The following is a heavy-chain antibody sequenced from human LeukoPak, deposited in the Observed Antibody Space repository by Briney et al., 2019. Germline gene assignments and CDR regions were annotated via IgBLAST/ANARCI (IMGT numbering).Heavy chain of an antibody. CDR1: GLTFSNFP. J-gene: IGHJ4*02. CDR2: IQDDGATT. V-gene: IGHV3-30*02. Sequence: GGSLRLSCAASGLTFSNFPMHWVRQAPGKGLEWGALIQDDGATTNYVDSVRGRFTISRDNSKSTVYLQMNSLKPDDTAVYYCATQSITLVVVISPFDYRGQGTLVTVSS. CDR3: ATQSITLVVVISPFDY. D-gene: IGHD3-22*01.